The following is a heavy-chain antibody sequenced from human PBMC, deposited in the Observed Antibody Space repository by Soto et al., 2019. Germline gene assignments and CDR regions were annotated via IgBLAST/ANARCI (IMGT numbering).Heavy chain of an antibody. J-gene: IGHJ4*02. Sequence: GGSLRLSCAASGFTFSSYGMHWVRQAPGKGPEWVAVISYDGSNKYYADSVKGRFTISRDNSKNTLYLQMNSLRAEDTAVYYCAKDSSLAFDYWGQGTLVTVSS. CDR3: AKDSSLAFDY. V-gene: IGHV3-30*18. CDR2: ISYDGSNK. CDR1: GFTFSSYG. D-gene: IGHD2-2*01.